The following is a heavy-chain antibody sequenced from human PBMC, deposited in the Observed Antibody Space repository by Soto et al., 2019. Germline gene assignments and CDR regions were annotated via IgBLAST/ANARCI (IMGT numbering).Heavy chain of an antibody. D-gene: IGHD5-12*01. CDR1: GFIFTNYA. CDR2: IGGRGNSA. Sequence: GGSLRLSCAASGFIFTNYAMNWVRQAPGKGLEWVSVIGGRGNSAYYADSVQGRFTISRDNSKNTLSLQMSSLTADDTAIYYCVREGRGSFDFWGRGTMVT. CDR3: VREGRGSFDF. V-gene: IGHV3-23*01. J-gene: IGHJ3*01.